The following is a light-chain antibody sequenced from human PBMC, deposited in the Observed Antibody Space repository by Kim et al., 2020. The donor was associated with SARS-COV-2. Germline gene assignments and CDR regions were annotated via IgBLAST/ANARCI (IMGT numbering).Light chain of an antibody. CDR1: NIGSKN. J-gene: IGLJ3*02. Sequence: VARVQTARITSGGNNIGSKNVHWYQQKPGQAPVMVIYRDSNRPAGIPEPFSGSNSGNTATLTISRAQAGDEADYYCQVWDSSTWVFGGGTQRTVL. CDR3: QVWDSSTWV. V-gene: IGLV3-9*01. CDR2: RDS.